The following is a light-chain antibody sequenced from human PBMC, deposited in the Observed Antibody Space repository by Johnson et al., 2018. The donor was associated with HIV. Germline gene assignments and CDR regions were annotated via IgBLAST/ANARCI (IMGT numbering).Light chain of an antibody. CDR2: ENN. CDR3: GTWDSSLSAPLYV. V-gene: IGLV1-51*02. CDR1: SSTIGNNY. J-gene: IGLJ1*01. Sequence: QAVLTQPPSVSAAPGQKVTISCSGSSSTIGNNYVSWYQQLPGTAPKLLIYENNKRPSGIPDRFSGSQSGTSATLGITGLPTGDEADYYCGTWDSSLSAPLYVFGTGTKVTVL.